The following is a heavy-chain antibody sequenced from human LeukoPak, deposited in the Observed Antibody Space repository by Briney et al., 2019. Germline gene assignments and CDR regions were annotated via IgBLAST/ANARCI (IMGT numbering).Heavy chain of an antibody. D-gene: IGHD2-21*02. CDR1: GGSISSYY. V-gene: IGHV4-59*01. J-gene: IGHJ4*02. CDR3: ARSGYCGGDCLDYFDY. Sequence: SETLSLTCTVSGGSISSYYWSWIRQPPGKGLEWIGYIYYSGSTNYNPSLKSRVTVSVDTSKNQFSLKLSSVTAADTAVYYCARSGYCGGDCLDYFDYWGQGTLVTVSS. CDR2: IYYSGST.